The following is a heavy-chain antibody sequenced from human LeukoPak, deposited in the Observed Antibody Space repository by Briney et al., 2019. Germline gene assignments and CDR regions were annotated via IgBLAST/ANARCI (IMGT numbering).Heavy chain of an antibody. Sequence: SETLSLTCTVSGGSVNSGSYYWNWIRQPPGKGLEWIGYIYYSGSTNYNPSLKSRVTISVDTSKNQFSLKLSSVTAADTAVYYCARAAYSGSYHSDYWGQGTLVTVSS. CDR2: IYYSGST. V-gene: IGHV4-61*01. CDR1: GGSVNSGSYY. J-gene: IGHJ4*02. D-gene: IGHD1-26*01. CDR3: ARAAYSGSYHSDY.